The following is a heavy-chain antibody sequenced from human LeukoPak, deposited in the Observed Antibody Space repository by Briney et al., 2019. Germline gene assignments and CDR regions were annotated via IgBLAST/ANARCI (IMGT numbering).Heavy chain of an antibody. J-gene: IGHJ4*02. Sequence: PGRSLRLSCAASGFTFSSYGMHWVRQAPGKGLEWVAVISYDGSNKYYADSVKGRFTISRDNSKNTLYLQMNSLRAEDTAVYYCAAYYDSSGYYAAFDYWGQGTLVTVSS. V-gene: IGHV3-30*03. CDR3: AAYYDSSGYYAAFDY. CDR2: ISYDGSNK. D-gene: IGHD3-22*01. CDR1: GFTFSSYG.